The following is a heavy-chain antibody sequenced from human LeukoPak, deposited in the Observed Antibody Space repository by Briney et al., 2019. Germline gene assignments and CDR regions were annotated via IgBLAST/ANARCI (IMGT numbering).Heavy chain of an antibody. V-gene: IGHV4-59*12. Sequence: SETLSLTCSVSNGSISSYYWSWIRQPPGKGLEWIGYIYYSGSTYYKPSLKSRVTISVDTSKNQFSLKLSSVTAADTAVYYCAGAMGIAMIVVVTYCAFDIWGQGTMVTVSS. J-gene: IGHJ3*02. CDR2: IYYSGST. D-gene: IGHD3-22*01. CDR1: NGSISSYY. CDR3: AGAMGIAMIVVVTYCAFDI.